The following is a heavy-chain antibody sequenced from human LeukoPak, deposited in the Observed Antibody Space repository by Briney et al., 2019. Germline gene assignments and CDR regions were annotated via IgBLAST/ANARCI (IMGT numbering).Heavy chain of an antibody. CDR3: ASPVKYYDTWSGYPPLDY. J-gene: IGHJ4*02. CDR1: GGTFNNFA. Sequence: SVKVSCKASGGTFNNFAISWVRQAPGQGLEWVGGIIPMSGTANYAQKFQGRVTITADESTSTAYMELSSLRSEDTAIYYCASPVKYYDTWSGYPPLDYWGQGTLVTVSS. D-gene: IGHD3-3*01. V-gene: IGHV1-69*13. CDR2: IIPMSGTA.